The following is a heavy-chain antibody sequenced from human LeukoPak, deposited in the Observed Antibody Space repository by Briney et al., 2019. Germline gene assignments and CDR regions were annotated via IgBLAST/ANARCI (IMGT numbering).Heavy chain of an antibody. CDR2: IYTSGST. J-gene: IGHJ4*02. D-gene: IGHD6-13*01. V-gene: IGHV4-4*07. Sequence: SETLSLTCTVSGGSISSYYWSWIRQPAGKGLEWIGRIYTSGSTNYNPSLKSRVTMSVDTSKNQFSLKLSSVTAADTAVYYCARGVAAAGTYPADYWGQGTLVTVSS. CDR1: GGSISSYY. CDR3: ARGVAAAGTYPADY.